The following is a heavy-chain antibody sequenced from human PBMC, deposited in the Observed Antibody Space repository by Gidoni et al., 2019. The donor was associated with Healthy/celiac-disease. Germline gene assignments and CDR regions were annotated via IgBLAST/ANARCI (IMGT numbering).Heavy chain of an antibody. D-gene: IGHD4-4*01. Sequence: QVQLVESGGGVVQPGRSLRLSCAASAFTFSSYAMHWVRQAPGKGLEWVAVISYDGSNKYYADSVKGRFTISRDNSKNTLYLQMNSLRAEDTAVYYCARSSWVTTHYYMDVWGKGTTVTVSS. CDR1: AFTFSSYA. V-gene: IGHV3-30-3*01. CDR3: ARSSWVTTHYYMDV. CDR2: ISYDGSNK. J-gene: IGHJ6*03.